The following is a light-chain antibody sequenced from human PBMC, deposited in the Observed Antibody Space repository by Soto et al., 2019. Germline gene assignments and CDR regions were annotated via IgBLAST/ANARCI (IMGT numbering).Light chain of an antibody. Sequence: QPVLTQPPSVSGAPGQRVTISCTGSSANIGAGYDVHWYQQLPGTAPKLLIYGNSNRPSGVPDRFSGSKSGTSASLAITGLQAEDEADYYCQSYDSSLSALCGGGTQLTVL. J-gene: IGLJ2*01. CDR1: SANIGAGYD. CDR3: QSYDSSLSAL. CDR2: GNS. V-gene: IGLV1-40*01.